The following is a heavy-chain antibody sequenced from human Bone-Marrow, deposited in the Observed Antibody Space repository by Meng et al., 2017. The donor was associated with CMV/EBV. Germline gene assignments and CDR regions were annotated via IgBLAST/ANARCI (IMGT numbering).Heavy chain of an antibody. V-gene: IGHV3-21*01. CDR2: ISRSGSYK. J-gene: IGHJ6*02. CDR3: ARSPSSSPNYYGMDV. CDR1: GFTFSSYS. D-gene: IGHD6-6*01. Sequence: GESLKISCAASGFTFSSYSMNWVRQAPGKGLEWISTISRSGSYKYYADSMKGRFTISRDNAKNSLYLQMNSLRVEDTAVYYCARSPSSSPNYYGMDVWGQGTTVTVSS.